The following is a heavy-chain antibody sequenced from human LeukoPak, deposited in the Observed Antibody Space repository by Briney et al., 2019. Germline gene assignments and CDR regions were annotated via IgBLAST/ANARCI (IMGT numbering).Heavy chain of an antibody. D-gene: IGHD2-21*01. J-gene: IGHJ4*02. Sequence: GGSLRLSCAASRFTFSYYWMNWVRQAPGKGLEWVANIKQDGREIYYADSVKGRFSISRDNAQTSLYLQMNSLRAEDTAVYYCARDVVFDYWGQGTLASVSS. CDR1: RFTFSYYW. CDR3: ARDVVFDY. CDR2: IKQDGREI. V-gene: IGHV3-7*01.